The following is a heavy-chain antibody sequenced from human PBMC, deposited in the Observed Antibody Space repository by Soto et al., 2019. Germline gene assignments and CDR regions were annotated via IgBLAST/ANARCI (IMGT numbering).Heavy chain of an antibody. V-gene: IGHV3-30*03. CDR2: ISYDGSNK. Sequence: QVQLVESGGGVVQPGRSLRLSCAASGFTFSSYGMHWVRQAPGKGLEWVAVISYDGSNKYYADSVKGRFTISRDNSKNTLYLQMNSLRAEDTAVYYCASPVATGCGAYAYWGQGTLVTVSS. CDR3: ASPVATGCGAYAY. D-gene: IGHD2-2*01. CDR1: GFTFSSYG. J-gene: IGHJ4*02.